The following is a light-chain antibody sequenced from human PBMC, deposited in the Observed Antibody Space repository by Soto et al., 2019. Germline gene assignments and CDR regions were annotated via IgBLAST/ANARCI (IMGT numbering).Light chain of an antibody. CDR2: DAS. Sequence: EIVLTQSPGTLSLSPVQRATLSWRASQSVRGNNLAWYQQKPGQAPRLLIYDASYRATGIPARFSGSGSGTDFTLTISSLEPEDFAVYYCQQRSSCPLTFGGGTKVDIK. J-gene: IGKJ4*01. V-gene: IGKV3-11*01. CDR1: QSVRGN. CDR3: QQRSSCPLT.